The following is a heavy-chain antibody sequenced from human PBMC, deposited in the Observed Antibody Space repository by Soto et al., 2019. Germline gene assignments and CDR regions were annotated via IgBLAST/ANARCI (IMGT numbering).Heavy chain of an antibody. CDR3: ARGMSDGKVTLDY. Sequence: GGSLRLSCADSGFPFSSYWMHRVRQAPGKGLVWVSRINSDGSSTSYAASMKGRFTISREKAKNTLYLQINSLRADDTSVDYCARGMSDGKVTLDYGGQGTLVTVSS. D-gene: IGHD5-18*01. V-gene: IGHV3-74*01. CDR1: GFPFSSYW. J-gene: IGHJ4*02. CDR2: INSDGSST.